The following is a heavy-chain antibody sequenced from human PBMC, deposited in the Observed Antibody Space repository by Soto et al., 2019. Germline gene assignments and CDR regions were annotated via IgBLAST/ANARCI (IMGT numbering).Heavy chain of an antibody. J-gene: IGHJ5*02. V-gene: IGHV1-69*13. CDR3: VRGVGPNWNCKFDP. Sequence: GASVKVSCKASGGTFSSYAISWVRQAPGQGLEWMGGIIPIFGTANYAQKFQGRVTITADESTSTAYMELSSLRSEDTAVYYCVRGVGPNWNCKFDPWGQGTLVTVSS. CDR2: IIPIFGTA. CDR1: GGTFSSYA. D-gene: IGHD1-7*01.